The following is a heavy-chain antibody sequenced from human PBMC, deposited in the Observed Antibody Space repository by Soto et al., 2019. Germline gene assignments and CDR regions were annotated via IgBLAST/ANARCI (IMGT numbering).Heavy chain of an antibody. Sequence: QVQLVQSGAEVKKPGSSVTVSCKASGGTFSSYTISWVRQAPGQGLEWMGRIIPILGIANYAQKFQGRVTITADKSTSTAYMELSSLRSEDTAVYYCARGIAAAGTSYGMDVWGQGTTVTVSS. CDR3: ARGIAAAGTSYGMDV. D-gene: IGHD6-13*01. J-gene: IGHJ6*02. V-gene: IGHV1-69*02. CDR2: IIPILGIA. CDR1: GGTFSSYT.